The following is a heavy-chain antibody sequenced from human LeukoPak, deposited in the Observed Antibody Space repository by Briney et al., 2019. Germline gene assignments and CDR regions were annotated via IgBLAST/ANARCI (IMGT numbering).Heavy chain of an antibody. CDR1: GGSISSSTYY. CDR3: ARSRKYGAVTTYSWFDP. V-gene: IGHV4-39*01. J-gene: IGHJ5*02. Sequence: KSSETLSLTCTVSGGSISSSTYYWGWIRQPPGKGLEWIASIYYTGSTNYNPSLKSRVTISVDTSKNQFSLKLSSVTAADTAVYYCARSRKYGAVTTYSWFDPWGQGTLVIVSS. CDR2: IYYTGST. D-gene: IGHD4-17*01.